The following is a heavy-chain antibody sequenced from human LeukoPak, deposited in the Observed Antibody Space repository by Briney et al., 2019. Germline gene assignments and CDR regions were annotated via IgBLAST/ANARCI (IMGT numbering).Heavy chain of an antibody. CDR2: INPNSGGT. V-gene: IGHV1-2*06. CDR1: GYTFTGYY. Sequence: ASVKVSCKASGYTFTGYYMHWARQAPGQGLEWMGRINPNSGGTNYAQKFQGRVTMTRDTSISTAYMELSRLRSDDTAVYYCARGNSYGQVDFDYWGQGTLVTASS. J-gene: IGHJ4*02. D-gene: IGHD5-18*01. CDR3: ARGNSYGQVDFDY.